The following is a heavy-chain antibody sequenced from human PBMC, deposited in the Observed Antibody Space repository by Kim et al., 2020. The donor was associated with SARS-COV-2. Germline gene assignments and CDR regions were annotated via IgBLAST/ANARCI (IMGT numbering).Heavy chain of an antibody. Sequence: PSVKVSCKASGYTFTSYYMHWVRQAPGQGLEWMGIINPSGGSTSYAQKFQGRVTMTRDTSTSTVYMELSSLRSEDTAVYYCARAVRDGSTTGRYYFDYWGQGTLVTVSS. CDR3: ARAVRDGSTTGRYYFDY. D-gene: IGHD1-1*01. CDR1: GYTFTSYY. J-gene: IGHJ4*02. CDR2: INPSGGST. V-gene: IGHV1-46*01.